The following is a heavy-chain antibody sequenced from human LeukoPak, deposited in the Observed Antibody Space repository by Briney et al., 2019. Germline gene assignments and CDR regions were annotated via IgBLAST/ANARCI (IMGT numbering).Heavy chain of an antibody. D-gene: IGHD3/OR15-3a*01. CDR2: IFHSGGT. CDR3: ARGIHGPLFDY. CDR1: GGSISSNNW. Sequence: SETLSLTCAVSGGSISSNNWWSWVRQPPEKGLEWIGEIFHSGGTNYNPSLKSRVTISVDTSKNQFSLKLSSVTAADTAVYYCARGIHGPLFDYWGQGTLVTVSS. J-gene: IGHJ4*02. V-gene: IGHV4-4*02.